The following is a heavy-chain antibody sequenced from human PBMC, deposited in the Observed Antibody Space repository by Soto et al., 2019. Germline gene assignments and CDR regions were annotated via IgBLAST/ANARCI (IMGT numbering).Heavy chain of an antibody. CDR3: GKDGLRFTIFGVKNGVDV. Sequence: GGSLRLSCAASGFTFGNYAMSWVRQAPGKGLEWVSGISDSGGSTYYADSVKGRFTISRDNSKNTLYLQMNSLRAEDTAVYYCGKDGLRFTIFGVKNGVDVWGQGTTVTVSS. D-gene: IGHD3-3*01. J-gene: IGHJ6*02. CDR1: GFTFGNYA. CDR2: ISDSGGST. V-gene: IGHV3-23*01.